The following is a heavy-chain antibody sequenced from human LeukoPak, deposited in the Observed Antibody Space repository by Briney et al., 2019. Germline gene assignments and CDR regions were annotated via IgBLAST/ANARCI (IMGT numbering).Heavy chain of an antibody. V-gene: IGHV3-48*03. CDR2: ISSSGSTI. CDR3: GALGITRIGGV. D-gene: IGHD3-10*02. Sequence: GGSLRLSCAASGSTFSSYEMNWVRQAPGKGLEWVSYISSSGSTIYYADSVKGRFTISRDNAKNSLYLQMNSLRGDDTAVYYCGALGITRIGGVWGKGTTVTISS. CDR1: GSTFSSYE. J-gene: IGHJ6*04.